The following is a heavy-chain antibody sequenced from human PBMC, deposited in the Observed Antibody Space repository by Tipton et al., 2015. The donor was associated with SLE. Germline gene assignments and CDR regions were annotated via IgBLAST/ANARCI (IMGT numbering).Heavy chain of an antibody. CDR2: IITSEGRT. CDR1: GYTFATYG. V-gene: IGHV1-46*01. J-gene: IGHJ4*02. Sequence: GPEVKKPGASVKISCKASGYTFATYGINWVRQAPGQGLEWIGIIITSEGRTNYAQKFWGRVSMTRDMSTSTIYMELDSPTSDDTAVYYCVRELVGGHFDYWGQGTLVTVSS. D-gene: IGHD3-16*01. CDR3: VRELVGGHFDY.